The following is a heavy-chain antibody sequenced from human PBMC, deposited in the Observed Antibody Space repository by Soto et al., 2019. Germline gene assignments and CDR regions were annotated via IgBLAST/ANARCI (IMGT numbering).Heavy chain of an antibody. CDR3: TRGYCSVGSCAFDI. J-gene: IGHJ3*02. V-gene: IGHV3-9*01. Sequence: EEQLVESGGALVQPGRSLRLSCAASGFTFDDYAMHWVRQVPGKGLEWVSFITWNGVNTAYADSIRGRFTISRDNAKNSLYLQMNSLSAEDTAFYYCTRGYCSVGSCAFDIWDQGTMVAVSS. CDR1: GFTFDDYA. CDR2: ITWNGVNT. D-gene: IGHD2-15*01.